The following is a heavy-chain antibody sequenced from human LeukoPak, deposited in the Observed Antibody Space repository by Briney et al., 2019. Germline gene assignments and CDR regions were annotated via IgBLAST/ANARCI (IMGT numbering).Heavy chain of an antibody. CDR1: GGSISSGSFY. V-gene: IGHV4-61*02. Sequence: SQTLSLTCTVSGGSISSGSFYWIWMRQPTGKGREWIGRVYTSGSTNYNPSLKSRVTISVDTSKNQFSLKLSSVAAADTAVYSCARETDSSGYYYWFDPWGQGTLVTVSS. CDR3: ARETDSSGYYYWFDP. CDR2: VYTSGST. J-gene: IGHJ5*02. D-gene: IGHD3-22*01.